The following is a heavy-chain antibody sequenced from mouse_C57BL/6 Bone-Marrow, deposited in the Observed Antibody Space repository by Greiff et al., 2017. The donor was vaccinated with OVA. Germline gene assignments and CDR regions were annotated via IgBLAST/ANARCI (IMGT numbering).Heavy chain of an antibody. D-gene: IGHD1-1*01. V-gene: IGHV3-5*01. CDR3: ARDIYYYGGAMDY. CDR2: IYYSGPF. CDR1: GISITTGNYR. J-gene: IGHJ4*01. Sequence: EVKLVESGPGLVKPSQTVFLTCTVTGISITTGNYRWSWIRQFPGNKLEWIGYIYYSGPFPYNPYLTSRNTITRDTPKNQFFLEMNSLTAEDTATYYCARDIYYYGGAMDYWGQGTSVTVSS.